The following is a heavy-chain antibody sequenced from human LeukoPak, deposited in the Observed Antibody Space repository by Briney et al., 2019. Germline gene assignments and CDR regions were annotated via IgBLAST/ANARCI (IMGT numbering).Heavy chain of an antibody. V-gene: IGHV1-69*02. D-gene: IGHD3-22*01. J-gene: IGHJ3*02. Sequence: SVKVSCKASGYTFTSYYMHWVRQAPGQGLEWMGRIIPILGIANYAQKFQGRVTITADKSTSTAYMELSSLRSEDTAVYYCALTGTYYDSSGYYDGYAFDIWGQGTMVTVSS. CDR3: ALTGTYYDSSGYYDGYAFDI. CDR1: GYTFTSYY. CDR2: IIPILGIA.